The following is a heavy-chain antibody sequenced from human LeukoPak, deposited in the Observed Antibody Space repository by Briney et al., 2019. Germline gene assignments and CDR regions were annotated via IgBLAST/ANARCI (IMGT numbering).Heavy chain of an antibody. CDR2: IYTSGST. CDR1: GGSISSYY. J-gene: IGHJ4*02. D-gene: IGHD4-23*01. V-gene: IGHV4-4*07. Sequence: SETLSLTCTVSGGSISSYYWSWIRQPAGKGLEWIGRIYTSGSTNYNPSLKSRVTMSVDTSKNQFSLKLSSVTAADTAVYYCPGSGFDYGGNRPVDYWGQGTLVTVSS. CDR3: PGSGFDYGGNRPVDY.